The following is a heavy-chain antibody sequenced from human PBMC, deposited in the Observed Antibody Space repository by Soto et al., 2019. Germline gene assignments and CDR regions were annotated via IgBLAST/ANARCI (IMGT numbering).Heavy chain of an antibody. CDR2: ISYDGSNK. Sequence: QVQLVESGGGVVQPGRSLRLSCAASGFTFSSYAMHWVRQAPGKGLEWVAVISYDGSNKYYADSVKGRFTISRDNSKNTLYLQMNSLRAEDTAVYYCARNCGGDCYYFDYWGQGTLVTVSS. V-gene: IGHV3-30-3*01. CDR3: ARNCGGDCYYFDY. J-gene: IGHJ4*02. CDR1: GFTFSSYA. D-gene: IGHD2-21*02.